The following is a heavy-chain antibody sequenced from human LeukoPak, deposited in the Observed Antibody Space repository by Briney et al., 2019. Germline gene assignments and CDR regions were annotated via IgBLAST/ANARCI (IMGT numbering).Heavy chain of an antibody. CDR2: VHSDGSPT. CDR1: GFTFSSYW. D-gene: IGHD1-26*01. Sequence: GGSLRLSCAASGFTFSSYWMHWVRQAPGKGLVWVSRVHSDGSPTSYADSVKGRFTISRDNAKNSLYVQMNSLRAEDTAVYYCASALGAHYFDYWGRGTLVTVSS. J-gene: IGHJ4*02. CDR3: ASALGAHYFDY. V-gene: IGHV3-74*01.